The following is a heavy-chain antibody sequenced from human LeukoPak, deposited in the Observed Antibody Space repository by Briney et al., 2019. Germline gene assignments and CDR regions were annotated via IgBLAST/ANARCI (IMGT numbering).Heavy chain of an antibody. CDR1: GFTFSSYG. Sequence: GGSLRLSCAASGFTFSSYGMHWVRQAPGKGLEWVALISYDGSTKYYADSVKGRFTISRDNSKNTLDLQMNSLRAEDTAVYYCAKERSSGTPDYWGQGTPVTVSS. J-gene: IGHJ4*02. CDR3: AKERSSGTPDY. CDR2: ISYDGSTK. V-gene: IGHV3-30*18. D-gene: IGHD6-19*01.